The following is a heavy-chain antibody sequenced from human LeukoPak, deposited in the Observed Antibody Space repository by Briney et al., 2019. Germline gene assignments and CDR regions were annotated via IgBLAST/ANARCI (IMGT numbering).Heavy chain of an antibody. CDR1: GGSISSYY. CDR2: IYYSGST. J-gene: IGHJ6*03. CDR3: ARVGYYGSGSYYMDV. Sequence: SETLSLTCTVSGGSISSYYWSWIRQPPGKGLEWIGYIYYSGSTNYNPPLKSRVTISVDTSKNQFSLKLSSVTAADTAVYYCARVGYYGSGSYYMDVWGKGTTVTVSS. D-gene: IGHD3-10*01. V-gene: IGHV4-59*01.